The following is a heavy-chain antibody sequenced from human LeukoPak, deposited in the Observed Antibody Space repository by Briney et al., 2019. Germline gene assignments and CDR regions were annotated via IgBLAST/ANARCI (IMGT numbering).Heavy chain of an antibody. CDR1: GGSISSGDYY. CDR2: IYYSGST. J-gene: IGHJ3*02. V-gene: IGHV4-30-4*08. CDR3: ARVRAGDRGAFDI. Sequence: SETLSLTCTVSGGSISSGDYYWSWIRQPPGKGLEWIGYIYYSGSTYYNPSLKSRVTISVDTSKNQFSLKLSSVTAADTAVYYCARVRAGDRGAFDIWGQGTMVTVSS. D-gene: IGHD7-27*01.